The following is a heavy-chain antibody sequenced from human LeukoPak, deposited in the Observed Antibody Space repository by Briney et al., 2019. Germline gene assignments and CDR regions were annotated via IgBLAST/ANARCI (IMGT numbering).Heavy chain of an antibody. CDR3: ARPTLLRYFDWLLYQRPASFYFDY. V-gene: IGHV3-7*01. Sequence: PGGSLRLSCAASGFTFSSYWMSWVRQAPGKGLEWVANIKQDGSEKYYVDSVKGRFTISRDNAKNSLYLQMNSLRAEDTAVYYCARPTLLRYFDWLLYQRPASFYFDYWGQGTLLTVSS. CDR2: IKQDGSEK. J-gene: IGHJ4*02. CDR1: GFTFSSYW. D-gene: IGHD3-9*01.